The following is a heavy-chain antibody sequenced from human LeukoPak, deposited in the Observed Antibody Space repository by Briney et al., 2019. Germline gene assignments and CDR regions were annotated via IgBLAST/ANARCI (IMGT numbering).Heavy chain of an antibody. Sequence: ASVKVSCKASGGTFSSYAISWVRQAPGQGLEWMGRIIPILGIANYAQKFQGRVTITADKSTSTAYMELNSLRAEDTAVYYCAKGGSYLSSAFDIWGQGTMVTVSS. V-gene: IGHV1-69*04. D-gene: IGHD1-26*01. CDR2: IIPILGIA. J-gene: IGHJ3*02. CDR3: AKGGSYLSSAFDI. CDR1: GGTFSSYA.